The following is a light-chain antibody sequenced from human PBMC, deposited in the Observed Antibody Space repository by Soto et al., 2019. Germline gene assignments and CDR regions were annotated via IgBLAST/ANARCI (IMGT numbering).Light chain of an antibody. CDR1: QNIGTY. CDR3: LQSSGVTYT. J-gene: IGKJ2*01. CDR2: AAS. V-gene: IGKV1-39*01. Sequence: DIPMTQSPASLSASVGDRVTVTCRASQNIGTYLNWYQQQPGKAPKLLIYAASTLQSGVPSRFSGSGSGTEFTLIISSLQPEDFGTYYSLQSSGVTYTFGQGTKAEIK.